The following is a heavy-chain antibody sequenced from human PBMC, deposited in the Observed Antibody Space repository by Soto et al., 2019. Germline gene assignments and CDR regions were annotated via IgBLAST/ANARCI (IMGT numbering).Heavy chain of an antibody. D-gene: IGHD5-12*01. V-gene: IGHV3-9*01. J-gene: IGHJ6*02. CDR3: AKDIGSGYDLGYYGMDV. CDR1: GFTFDDYA. CDR2: ISWNSGSI. Sequence: GGSLRLSCAASGFTFDDYAMHWVRQAPGKGLEWVSGISWNSGSIGYADSVKGRFTISRDNAKNSLYLQMNSLRAEDTALYYCAKDIGSGYDLGYYGMDVWGQGTTVTVSS.